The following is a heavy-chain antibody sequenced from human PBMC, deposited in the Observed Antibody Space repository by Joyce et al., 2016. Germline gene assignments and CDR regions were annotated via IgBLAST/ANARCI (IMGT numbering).Heavy chain of an antibody. CDR2: INRIGRT. J-gene: IGHJ6*03. CDR3: ARIFLNPQSNLYYMDV. CDR1: GGSFSNYY. D-gene: IGHD1-14*01. V-gene: IGHV4-34*01. Sequence: QVQLQQWGAGLLRPSETLSLNCAVYGGSFSNYYWGWIRQPPGKGLEWSGEINRIGRTNHNPSVTGRVTMSVDTSKNQFTLKLSSVTAADTAVYYCARIFLNPQSNLYYMDVWGKGTTVTVSS.